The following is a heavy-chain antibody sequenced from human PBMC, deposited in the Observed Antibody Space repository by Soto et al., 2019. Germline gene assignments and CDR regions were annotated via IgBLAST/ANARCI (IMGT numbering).Heavy chain of an antibody. CDR2: INAGYGNT. D-gene: IGHD3-9*01. CDR3: ARTYYDISTGYSPNPFDY. Sequence: GASVKVSCKASGYTFTSYAIHWVRQAPGQRLEWMGWINAGYGNTKYSQKFQGRVTITRDTSASTAFMELNSLRSEDTALYYCARTYYDISTGYSPNPFDYWGQGTRVTVSS. CDR1: GYTFTSYA. V-gene: IGHV1-3*01. J-gene: IGHJ4*02.